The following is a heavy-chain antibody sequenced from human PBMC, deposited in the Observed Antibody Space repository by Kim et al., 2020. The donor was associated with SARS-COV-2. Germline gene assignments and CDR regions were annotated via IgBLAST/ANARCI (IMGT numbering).Heavy chain of an antibody. CDR3: ARVGYYDFWSGYASSPYCFDD. V-gene: IGHV4-39*01. CDR2: IYYSGSI. J-gene: IGHJ4*02. CDR1: GGSISSSSYY. Sequence: SETLSLTCTVSGGSISSSSYYWGWIRQPPGKGLEWIGSIYYSGSIYYNPSLKSRVTISVDTSKNQFSLKLSSVTAADTAVYYCARVGYYDFWSGYASSPYCFDDWGQGTLVTVSS. D-gene: IGHD3-3*01.